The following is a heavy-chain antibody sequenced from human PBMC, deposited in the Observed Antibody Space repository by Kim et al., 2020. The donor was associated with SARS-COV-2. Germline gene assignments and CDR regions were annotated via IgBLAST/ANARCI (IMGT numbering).Heavy chain of an antibody. Sequence: GGSLRLSCAASGLTFGTYAMNWVRQAPGKGLESVSGFTGGWNHIYHADSVKGRFTISRYKSRNTLYLQVNSLRTGDTAIYYCAKDRRPDGKWAVDFWGQGTLVTVSS. CDR1: GLTFGTYA. CDR3: AKDRRPDGKWAVDF. J-gene: IGHJ4*02. D-gene: IGHD1-26*01. CDR2: FTGGWNHI. V-gene: IGHV3-23*01.